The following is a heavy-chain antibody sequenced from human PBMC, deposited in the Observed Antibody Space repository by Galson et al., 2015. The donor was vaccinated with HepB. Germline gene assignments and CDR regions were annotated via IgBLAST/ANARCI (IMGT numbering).Heavy chain of an antibody. Sequence: SVKVSCKASGYTFTSYAITWVRQAPGQGLEWMGWISAYNAKTNYAQQLQGRVTMTTDTSTSTAYMELRSLRSDDTAVYYCARGLVGAQGEGGAFDIWGQGTMVTVSS. CDR1: GYTFTSYA. CDR2: ISAYNAKT. J-gene: IGHJ3*02. CDR3: ARGLVGAQGEGGAFDI. V-gene: IGHV1-18*04. D-gene: IGHD1-26*01.